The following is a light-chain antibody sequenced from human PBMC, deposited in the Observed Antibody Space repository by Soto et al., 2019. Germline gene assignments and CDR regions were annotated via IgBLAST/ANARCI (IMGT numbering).Light chain of an antibody. CDR2: GAS. CDR1: QSISRPY. Sequence: EIVLTQSPGTLSLSLGERATLSCRASQSISRPYLAWYQQKPGQAPRLLIDGASNRATGIPDRFSGRWSGTDFTLTISRLEPEDFAVYYCHQYDNGTFGQGTRVEIK. J-gene: IGKJ1*01. V-gene: IGKV3-20*01. CDR3: HQYDNGT.